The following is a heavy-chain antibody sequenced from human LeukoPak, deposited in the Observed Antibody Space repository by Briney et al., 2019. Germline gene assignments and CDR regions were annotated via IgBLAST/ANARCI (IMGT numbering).Heavy chain of an antibody. J-gene: IGHJ4*02. V-gene: IGHV3-21*05. Sequence: PGGSLRLSCAASGFTLSSYAMSWVRQAPGRGLEWLSYISGNGRDIQYADSVKGRFTISRDNAKNLLSLQMDSLRVEDTAIYYCARDPRTVQIWGQGTLVTVSS. D-gene: IGHD1-1*01. CDR1: GFTLSSYA. CDR3: ARDPRTVQI. CDR2: ISGNGRDI.